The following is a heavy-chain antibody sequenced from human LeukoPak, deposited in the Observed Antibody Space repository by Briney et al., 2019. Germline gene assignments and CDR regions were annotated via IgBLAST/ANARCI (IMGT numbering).Heavy chain of an antibody. CDR3: VKLGITIFGWCAFDI. D-gene: IGHD3-3*01. CDR1: GGSFSGYY. V-gene: IGHV4-34*01. J-gene: IGHJ3*02. Sequence: SETLSLTCAVYGGSFSGYYWSWIRQPPGKGLEWIGEINHSGSTNYNPSLKSRVTISVDTSKNQFSLKLSSVTAADTAVYCCVKLGITIFGWCAFDIWGQGTMVTVSS. CDR2: INHSGST.